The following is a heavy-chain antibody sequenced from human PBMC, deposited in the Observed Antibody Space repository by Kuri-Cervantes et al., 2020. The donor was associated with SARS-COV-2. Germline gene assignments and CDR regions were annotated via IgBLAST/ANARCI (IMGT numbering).Heavy chain of an antibody. D-gene: IGHD5-24*01. CDR2: ISSSSSYI. CDR1: GFTFSSYS. CDR3: ARVPDGYHAFDI. V-gene: IGHV3-21*01. J-gene: IGHJ3*02. Sequence: ETLSLTCAASGFTFSSYSMNWVRQAPGKGLEWVSSISSSSSYIYYADSVKGRFTISRDNAKNSLYLQMNSLRAEDTAVYYCARVPDGYHAFDIWGQGKMVTGSS.